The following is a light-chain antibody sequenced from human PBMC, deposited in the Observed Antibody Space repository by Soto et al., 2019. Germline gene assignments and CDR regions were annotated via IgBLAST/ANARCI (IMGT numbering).Light chain of an antibody. V-gene: IGLV1-40*01. CDR3: QSYDSTLSARYV. J-gene: IGLJ1*01. Sequence: QSVLTQPPSVSGAPGQRVTISCTGSSSNIGAGYDVHWYQQRPGAAPKLLISANINRPSGVPDRFSGSKSGTSASLAITGLQADDEGEYDCQSYDSTLSARYVFGTGTKLTVL. CDR2: ANI. CDR1: SSNIGAGYD.